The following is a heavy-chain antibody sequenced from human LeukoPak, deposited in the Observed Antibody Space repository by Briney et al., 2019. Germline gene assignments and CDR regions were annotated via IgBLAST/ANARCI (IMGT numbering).Heavy chain of an antibody. V-gene: IGHV3-74*01. CDR3: ARGIMATINY. J-gene: IGHJ4*02. D-gene: IGHD5-24*01. CDR2: INTDGSST. CDR1: GFSFTSYW. Sequence: GGSLRLSCAASGFSFTSYWMYWVRQAPGKGLVWVSRINTDGSSTSYADSVKGRFTISRDNAKNTLYLQMNSLRAEDTAVYYCARGIMATINYWGRGTLVTVSS.